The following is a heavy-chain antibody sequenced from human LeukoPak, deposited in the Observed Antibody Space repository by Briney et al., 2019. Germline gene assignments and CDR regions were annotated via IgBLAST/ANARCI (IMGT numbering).Heavy chain of an antibody. CDR3: AKDGKSCSGGSCYSFGHDY. V-gene: IGHV3-23*01. CDR1: GFTFRSYA. Sequence: GGSLRLSCAASGFTFRSYAMSWVRQAPGQGLEWVSAISGSGGNTYYADSVKGRFTISRDNSKNTLYLQMNSLRAEDTAVYYCAKDGKSCSGGSCYSFGHDYWGQGTLVTVSS. CDR2: ISGSGGNT. D-gene: IGHD2-15*01. J-gene: IGHJ4*02.